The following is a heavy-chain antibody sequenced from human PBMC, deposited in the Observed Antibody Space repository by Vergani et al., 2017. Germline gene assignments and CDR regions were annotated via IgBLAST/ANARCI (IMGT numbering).Heavy chain of an antibody. D-gene: IGHD3-16*01. Sequence: QVKLQESGPGLVKPSQTLSLTCTASGDSISSSCYYWSWIRQHPGKGLEWIGYIYYSGSTYYNSSLKSRVTISVDTSKNQFSLRLSSVTTADTAVYYCARRWGAYYYYYMDVWGKGTTVTVSS. J-gene: IGHJ6*03. V-gene: IGHV4-31*03. CDR3: ARRWGAYYYYYMDV. CDR2: IYYSGST. CDR1: GDSISSSCYY.